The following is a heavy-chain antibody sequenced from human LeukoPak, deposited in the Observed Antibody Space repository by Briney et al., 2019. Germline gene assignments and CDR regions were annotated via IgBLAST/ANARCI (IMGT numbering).Heavy chain of an antibody. V-gene: IGHV4-30-4*08. J-gene: IGHJ4*02. CDR2: IYYSGST. CDR1: GGSISSGDYY. Sequence: PSETLSLTCTVSGGSISSGDYYWRWIRQPPGKGLEWIGYIYYSGSTYYNPSRKSRVTISVDTSKNQFSLKLSSVTAADTAVYYCARVPESYGDYGGIVDYWGQGTLVTVSS. D-gene: IGHD4-17*01. CDR3: ARVPESYGDYGGIVDY.